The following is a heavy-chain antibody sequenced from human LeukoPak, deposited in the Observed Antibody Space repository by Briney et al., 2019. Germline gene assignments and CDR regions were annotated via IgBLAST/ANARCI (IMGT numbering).Heavy chain of an antibody. Sequence: GASVKVSCKASGYTFTDYYMHWVQQAPGKGLEWMGRVDPEDGETIYAEKFQGRVTITADTSTDTAYMELSSLRSDDTAVYYCARSGRIYYDSSEDLFDYWGQGTLVTVSS. D-gene: IGHD3-22*01. CDR2: VDPEDGET. CDR3: ARSGRIYYDSSEDLFDY. V-gene: IGHV1-69-2*01. J-gene: IGHJ4*02. CDR1: GYTFTDYY.